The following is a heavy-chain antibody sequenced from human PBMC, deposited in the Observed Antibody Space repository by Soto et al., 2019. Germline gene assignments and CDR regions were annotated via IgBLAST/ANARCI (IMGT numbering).Heavy chain of an antibody. CDR2: ISSSESTI. Sequence: EVQLVESGGGLVQPGGSLRLSCAASKFTFSNYNINWVRQAPGKGLEWVSYISSSESTIYYADSVKDRFVIYRDNAEKSLYLQMNSLRDEDTAVYYCARGDSSGWDFDYWGQGTLVTVSS. CDR1: KFTFSNYN. CDR3: ARGDSSGWDFDY. J-gene: IGHJ4*02. D-gene: IGHD6-19*01. V-gene: IGHV3-48*02.